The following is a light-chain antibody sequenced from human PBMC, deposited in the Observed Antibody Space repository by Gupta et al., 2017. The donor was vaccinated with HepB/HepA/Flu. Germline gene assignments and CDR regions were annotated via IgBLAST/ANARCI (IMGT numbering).Light chain of an antibody. V-gene: IGKV3-11*01. Sequence: EIVFTQSPATLSLSPGERATLSCRASQSVSSYLAWYQQKPGHAPRLLIYDASNRATGIPARFSGSGSGTDFTLTISSREPEDFAVYYCQQRSNWPPLTFGGGTKVEIK. CDR1: QSVSSY. CDR2: DAS. J-gene: IGKJ4*01. CDR3: QQRSNWPPLT.